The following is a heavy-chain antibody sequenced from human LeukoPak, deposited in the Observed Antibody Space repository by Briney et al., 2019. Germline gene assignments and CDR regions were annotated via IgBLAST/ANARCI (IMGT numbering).Heavy chain of an antibody. J-gene: IGHJ3*01. V-gene: IGHV4-59*01. CDR1: GASINGYF. CDR2: VSHTGAT. Sequence: PSETLSLTCSVSGASINGYFWNWVRQTPEKRLDWIGYVSHTGATTSNPTLKSRVSITIETSKSQISLTMTSVTAADSALYYCARDRRGSFYTFDLWGPGTIVSVS. D-gene: IGHD1-26*01. CDR3: ARDRRGSFYTFDL.